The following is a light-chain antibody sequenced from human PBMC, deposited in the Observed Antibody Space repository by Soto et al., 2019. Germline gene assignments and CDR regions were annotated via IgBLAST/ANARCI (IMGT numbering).Light chain of an antibody. CDR2: LGS. CDR3: MQAQQTPRA. Sequence: DIVMTQSPLSLPVTPGEPASISCRSSQILLHSNGYNYLDWYLQKPGQSPQLLMYLGSNRASGGSDRFSVSGSGTDFTLKFSRVEAEEGGVYYCMQAQQTPRAVGQGTKVETK. J-gene: IGKJ1*01. V-gene: IGKV2-28*01. CDR1: QILLHSNGYNY.